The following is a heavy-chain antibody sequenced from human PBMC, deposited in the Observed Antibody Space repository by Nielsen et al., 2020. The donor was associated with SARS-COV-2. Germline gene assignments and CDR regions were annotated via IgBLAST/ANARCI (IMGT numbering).Heavy chain of an antibody. D-gene: IGHD6-13*01. J-gene: IGHJ4*02. CDR1: GGSISSYY. Sequence: SETLSLTCTVSGGSISSYYWSWIRQPPGKGLEWIGYIYYSGSTNYNPSLKSRVTISVDTSKNQFSLKLSSVTAADTAVYYCARQGNIAAAGLNWGQGTLVTVSS. CDR2: IYYSGST. V-gene: IGHV4-59*08. CDR3: ARQGNIAAAGLN.